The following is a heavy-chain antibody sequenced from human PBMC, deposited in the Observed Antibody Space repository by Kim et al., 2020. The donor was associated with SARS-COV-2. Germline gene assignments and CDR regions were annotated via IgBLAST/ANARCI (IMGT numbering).Heavy chain of an antibody. CDR2: IGWNGDNR. CDR3: TRRGSDGPLDY. D-gene: IGHD3-16*01. V-gene: IGHV3-9*01. Sequence: GGSLRLSCAASGFTFGDYAMHWVRQAPGKGLEWVSRIGWNGDNRAYADSVKGRFTISRDNAKNSLYLQMNSLRTEDTALYYCTRRGSDGPLDYWGQGTLVTVSS. CDR1: GFTFGDYA. J-gene: IGHJ4*02.